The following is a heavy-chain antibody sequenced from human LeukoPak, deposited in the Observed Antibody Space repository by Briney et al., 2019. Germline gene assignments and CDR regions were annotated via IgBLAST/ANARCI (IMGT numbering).Heavy chain of an antibody. J-gene: IGHJ5*02. D-gene: IGHD3-16*02. Sequence: PSETLSLTCAVYGGSFSGYYWSWIRQPPGKGLEWIGEINHSGSTNYNPSLKSRVTISVDTSKNQFSLNLSSVTAADTAIYYCARQHYFGELSLPWFDPWGQGTLVTVSS. CDR3: ARQHYFGELSLPWFDP. V-gene: IGHV4-34*01. CDR1: GGSFSGYY. CDR2: INHSGST.